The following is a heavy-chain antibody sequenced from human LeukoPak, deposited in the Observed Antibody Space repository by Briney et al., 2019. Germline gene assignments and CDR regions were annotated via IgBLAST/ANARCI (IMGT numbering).Heavy chain of an antibody. CDR1: GGSISNYY. CDR2: IYYSGST. J-gene: IGHJ3*01. CDR3: VRASVDTGGAFDV. V-gene: IGHV4-59*01. Sequence: SETLSLTCIVSGGSISNYYWTWIRQPPGKGLEWIGYIYYSGSTNYNPSLESRVTTSRDTPKNQFSLKLSSMTAADTAIYYCVRASVDTGGAFDVWGQGTVVTVSS. D-gene: IGHD2-8*02.